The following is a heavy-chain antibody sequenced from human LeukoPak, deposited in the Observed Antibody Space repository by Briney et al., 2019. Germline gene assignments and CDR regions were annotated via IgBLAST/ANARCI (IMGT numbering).Heavy chain of an antibody. J-gene: IGHJ4*02. Sequence: SGGSLRLSCSASGFTFSTYAMHWVRQAPGKGLEYVSAITSSGGSTFYADSVKGRFTISRDNYKNTLYLQMSSLRTEDAAVYCCVGYYYGSGSLPGHWGQGTLVTVSS. D-gene: IGHD3-10*01. CDR3: VGYYYGSGSLPGH. CDR1: GFTFSTYA. CDR2: ITSSGGST. V-gene: IGHV3-64D*09.